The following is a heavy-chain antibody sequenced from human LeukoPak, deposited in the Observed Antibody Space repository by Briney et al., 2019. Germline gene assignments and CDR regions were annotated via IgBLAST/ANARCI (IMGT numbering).Heavy chain of an antibody. CDR2: ISGGGGST. CDR1: GFTFTSYS. D-gene: IGHD1-26*01. J-gene: IGHJ4*02. CDR3: AKGGKWDVTPFDY. V-gene: IGHV3-23*01. Sequence: TGGSLRLSCAASGFTFTSYSMNWVRQAPGKGLEWVSIISGGGGSTYYADSVKGRFTISRDNSKNTLYLQVNSLRAEDTAVYYCAKGGKWDVTPFDYWGQGTLVTVSS.